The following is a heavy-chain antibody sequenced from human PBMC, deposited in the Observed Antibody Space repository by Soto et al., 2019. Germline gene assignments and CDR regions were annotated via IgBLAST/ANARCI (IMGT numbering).Heavy chain of an antibody. J-gene: IGHJ6*03. CDR3: ARVRGSDYGERAYYYYYYYMDV. V-gene: IGHV3-20*01. CDR1: GFTFDDYG. CDR2: INWNGGST. Sequence: GGSLRLSCAASGFTFDDYGMSWVRQAPGKGLEWVSGINWNGGSTGYADSVKGRFTISRDNAKNSLYLQMNSLRAEDTALYHCARVRGSDYGERAYYYYYYYMDVWGKGTTVTVSS. D-gene: IGHD4-17*01.